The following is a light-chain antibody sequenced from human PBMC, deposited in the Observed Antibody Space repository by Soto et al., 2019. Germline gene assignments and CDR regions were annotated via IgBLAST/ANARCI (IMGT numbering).Light chain of an antibody. CDR1: SSHLASDNR. CDR2: EVS. Sequence: QSALTPPPSVSGSPGQSVTISCTGTSSHLASDNRVSWYQRRPGTGLKLVIYEVSNRPSAIPERFSGSKSGKTASLTISGLQAADVAEYYCSLYTTATTYVFGTGTKV. J-gene: IGLJ1*01. V-gene: IGLV2-18*01. CDR3: SLYTTATTYV.